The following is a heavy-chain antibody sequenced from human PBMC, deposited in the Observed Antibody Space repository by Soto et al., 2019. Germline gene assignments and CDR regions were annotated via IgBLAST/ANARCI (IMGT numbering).Heavy chain of an antibody. J-gene: IGHJ6*02. CDR1: GFTFSSYE. CDR2: ISSSGSTI. Sequence: EVQLVESGGGLVQPGGSLRLSCAASGFTFSSYEMNWVRQAPGKGLEWVSYISSSGSTIYYADPVKGRFTISRDNAKNSLYLQMNSLRAEDTAVYYCARGSASTEYDFWSGYYLRSGMDVWGQGTTVTVSS. V-gene: IGHV3-48*03. CDR3: ARGSASTEYDFWSGYYLRSGMDV. D-gene: IGHD3-3*01.